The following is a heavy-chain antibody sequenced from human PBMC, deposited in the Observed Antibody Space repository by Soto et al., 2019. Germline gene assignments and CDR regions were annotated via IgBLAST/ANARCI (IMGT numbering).Heavy chain of an antibody. CDR3: ARANEERLGNWFDP. Sequence: LRLSCAASGFTFSSYSMNWVRQAPGKGLEWVSSISSSSSYIYYADSVKGRFTISRDNAKNSLYLQMNSLRAEDTAVYYCARANEERLGNWFDPWGQGTLVTVSS. CDR1: GFTFSSYS. CDR2: ISSSSSYI. V-gene: IGHV3-21*01. J-gene: IGHJ5*02. D-gene: IGHD7-27*01.